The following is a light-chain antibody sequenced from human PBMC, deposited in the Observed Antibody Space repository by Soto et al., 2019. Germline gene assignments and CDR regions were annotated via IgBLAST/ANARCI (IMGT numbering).Light chain of an antibody. Sequence: QSALTQPPSASGSPGQSLTISCTGTSTDVGNYNYVSWYQQYPRKALKPTISDVNRRPSGAPDPFAGSKAVTTASLTVSGLQAQDDAGDCCSSYAGSNNWVFGGETKLTVL. CDR3: SSYAGSNNWV. CDR2: DVN. J-gene: IGLJ3*02. CDR1: STDVGNYNY. V-gene: IGLV2-8*01.